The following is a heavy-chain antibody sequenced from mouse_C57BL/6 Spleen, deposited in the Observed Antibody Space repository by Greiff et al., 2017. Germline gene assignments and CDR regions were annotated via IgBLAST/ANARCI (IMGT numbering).Heavy chain of an antibody. V-gene: IGHV14-4*01. Sequence: VQLKESGAELVRPGASVKLSCTASGFNIKDDYMHWVKQRPEQGLEWIGWIDPENGDTEYASKFQGKATIPADTSSNTAYLQLSSLTSEDTAVYYCTTFTFITTVVADFDYWGQGTTLTVSS. D-gene: IGHD1-1*01. CDR1: GFNIKDDY. J-gene: IGHJ2*01. CDR2: IDPENGDT. CDR3: TTFTFITTVVADFDY.